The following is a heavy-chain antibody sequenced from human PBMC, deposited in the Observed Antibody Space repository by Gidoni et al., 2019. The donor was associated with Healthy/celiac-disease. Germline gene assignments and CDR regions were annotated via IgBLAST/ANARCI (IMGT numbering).Heavy chain of an antibody. Sequence: QVQLVESGGGVDQPGRSLRLSRAASAFTFISYGLHGVRQSTCTGLEWLAFIWYDGSKKYDAYSVKGTFTISRDNSKITLYLQMNILRAEDTAVYYCARDPPQDAFAIWGQGTMVTVSS. J-gene: IGHJ3*02. CDR2: IWYDGSKK. CDR3: ARDPPQDAFAI. V-gene: IGHV3-33*01. CDR1: AFTFISYG.